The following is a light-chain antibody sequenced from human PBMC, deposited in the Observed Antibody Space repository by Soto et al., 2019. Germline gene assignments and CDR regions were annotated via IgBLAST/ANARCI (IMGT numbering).Light chain of an antibody. V-gene: IGKV3-20*01. CDR3: QQYGSSPPLT. Sequence: EIVLTQSPGTLSLSPGERATLSCRASQSVSSSYLAWYQQKPGQAPRLLIYGASSRATGIPARFSGSGSGTDFTLTISRLELEDFAVYYCQQYGSSPPLTFGGGTKVDIK. CDR2: GAS. J-gene: IGKJ4*01. CDR1: QSVSSSY.